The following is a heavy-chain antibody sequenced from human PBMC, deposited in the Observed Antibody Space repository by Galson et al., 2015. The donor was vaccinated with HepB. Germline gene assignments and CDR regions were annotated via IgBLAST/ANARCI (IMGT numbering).Heavy chain of an antibody. Sequence: SLRLSCAASGFTFGNYWMHWVRQAPGKGLVWVSRINRDGAYITYADSVKGRFTISRDNAKKTQYLQMNSPRAEDTAIYYCARTRGASAGSFDSWGQGSLVTVSS. CDR3: ARTRGASAGSFDS. CDR2: INRDGAYI. J-gene: IGHJ4*02. V-gene: IGHV3-74*01. D-gene: IGHD6-13*01. CDR1: GFTFGNYW.